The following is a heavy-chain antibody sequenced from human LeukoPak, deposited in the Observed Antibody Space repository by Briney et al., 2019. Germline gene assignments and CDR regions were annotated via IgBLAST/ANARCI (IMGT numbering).Heavy chain of an antibody. J-gene: IGHJ4*02. CDR1: GFTFSSYA. Sequence: PGGSLRLSCAASGFTFSSYAMSWVRQAPGKGLEWVSAISGSGGSTYYADSVKGRFTISRDSSKNTLYLQMNSLRAEDTAVYYCAKDAGLSYDSSGYFDYWGQGTLVTVSS. CDR3: AKDAGLSYDSSGYFDY. V-gene: IGHV3-23*01. CDR2: ISGSGGST. D-gene: IGHD3-22*01.